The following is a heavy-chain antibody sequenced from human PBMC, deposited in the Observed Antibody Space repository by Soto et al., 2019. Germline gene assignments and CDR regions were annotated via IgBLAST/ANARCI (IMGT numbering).Heavy chain of an antibody. J-gene: IGHJ4*02. CDR1: GGSITSYY. D-gene: IGHD5-12*01. CDR3: ARRYSGYGDY. CDR2: IYFSGSA. Sequence: PSETLSLTYTVSGGSITSYYWSWIRQPPGKGLERNGYIYFSGSANYNPSLKSRVTISVDTSKNQFSLKMSSVTAADTAVYYCARRYSGYGDYWGQGTLVTVSS. V-gene: IGHV4-59*08.